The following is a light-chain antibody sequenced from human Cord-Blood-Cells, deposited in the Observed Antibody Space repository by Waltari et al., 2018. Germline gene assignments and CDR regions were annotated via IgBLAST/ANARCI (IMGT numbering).Light chain of an antibody. CDR1: SLSSYY. Sequence: SSELTQDPAVSVALGQTVRITCQGDSLSSYYASWYQQKPGQAPVLVIYGKNNRPSGIPDRFSGSSSGNTASLTITGAQAEDEADYYCNSRDSSGNHHVFGTGTKVTVL. V-gene: IGLV3-19*01. CDR3: NSRDSSGNHHV. CDR2: GKN. J-gene: IGLJ1*01.